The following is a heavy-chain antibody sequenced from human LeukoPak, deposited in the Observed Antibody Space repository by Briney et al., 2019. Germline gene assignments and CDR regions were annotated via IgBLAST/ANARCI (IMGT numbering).Heavy chain of an antibody. CDR2: INGDGSTT. Sequence: QTGGSLRFSCAASGFTFSAYCMHWVRQVPGKGLLWVSRINGDGSTTNYAESVKGRFVISRDNAKNTVYLQMNSLRAEDTAVYYCARDLESTYYDSSGHDYWGQGTLVTVSS. CDR3: ARDLESTYYDSSGHDY. V-gene: IGHV3-74*01. J-gene: IGHJ4*02. D-gene: IGHD3-22*01. CDR1: GFTFSAYC.